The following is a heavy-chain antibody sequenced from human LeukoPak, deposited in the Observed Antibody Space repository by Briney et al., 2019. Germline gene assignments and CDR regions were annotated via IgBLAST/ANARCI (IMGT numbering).Heavy chain of an antibody. J-gene: IGHJ5*02. CDR2: INPNSGGT. CDR3: ARVPDYGDYNWFDP. V-gene: IGHV1-2*02. CDR1: GYTFTGYY. Sequence: GASVKVSCKASGYTFTGYYMHWVRQAPGQGLEWMGWINPNSGGTNYAQKFQGRVTMTRDTSISTAYMELSRLRSDDTAVYYCARVPDYGDYNWFDPWGQGTLVTVSS. D-gene: IGHD4-17*01.